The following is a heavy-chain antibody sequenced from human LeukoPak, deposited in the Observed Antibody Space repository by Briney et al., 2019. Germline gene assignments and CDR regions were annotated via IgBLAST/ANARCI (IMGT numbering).Heavy chain of an antibody. CDR3: ARSPGAIPFDY. CDR1: GGTFSSYA. D-gene: IGHD2-2*01. J-gene: IGHJ4*02. V-gene: IGHV1-69*01. Sequence: SVKVSCKASGGTFSSYAISWVRQAPGQGLEWMGGIIPIFGTANYAQKFQGRVTITADESTSTAYMELRSLRSDDTAVYYCARSPGAIPFDYWGQGTLVTVSS. CDR2: IIPIFGTA.